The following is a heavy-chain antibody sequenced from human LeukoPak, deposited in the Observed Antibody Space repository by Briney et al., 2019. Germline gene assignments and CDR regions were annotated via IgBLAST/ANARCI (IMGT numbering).Heavy chain of an antibody. CDR3: AREAGGRYYYYMDV. CDR2: IGSSGSTI. D-gene: IGHD4-23*01. CDR1: GFTFSSYE. J-gene: IGHJ6*03. V-gene: IGHV3-48*03. Sequence: GGSLRLSCAASGFTFSSYEMNWVRQAPGKGLEWVSYIGSSGSTIYYADSVKGRFTTSRDNAKNSLYLQMNSLRAEDTAVYYCAREAGGRYYYYMDVWGKGTTVTISS.